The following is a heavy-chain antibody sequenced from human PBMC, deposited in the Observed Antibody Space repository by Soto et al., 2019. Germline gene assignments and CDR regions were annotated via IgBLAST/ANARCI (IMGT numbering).Heavy chain of an antibody. J-gene: IGHJ4*02. Sequence: PSETLSLTCTVSGGSISSSSYYWGWIRQPPGKGLEWIGSIYYSGSTYYNPSLKSRVTISVDTSKNQFSLKLSSVTAADTAVYYCARHVHVNDILTGYYFFDYWGQGTLVTVSS. CDR1: GGSISSSSYY. CDR2: IYYSGST. V-gene: IGHV4-39*01. CDR3: ARHVHVNDILTGYYFFDY. D-gene: IGHD3-9*01.